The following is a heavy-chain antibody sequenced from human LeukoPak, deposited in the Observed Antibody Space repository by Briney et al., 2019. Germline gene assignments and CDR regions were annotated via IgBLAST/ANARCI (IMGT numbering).Heavy chain of an antibody. CDR2: IWYDGSNK. V-gene: IGHV3-33*01. CDR3: ARDGRGAYSYGLTLVDYYGMDV. CDR1: GFTFSSYG. Sequence: GGSLRLSCAASGFTFSSYGMHWVRQAPGKGLEWVSVIWYDGSNKYYADSVKGRFTISRDNSKNTLYLQMNSLRAEDTAVYYCARDGRGAYSYGLTLVDYYGMDVWGQGTTVTVSS. D-gene: IGHD5-18*01. J-gene: IGHJ6*02.